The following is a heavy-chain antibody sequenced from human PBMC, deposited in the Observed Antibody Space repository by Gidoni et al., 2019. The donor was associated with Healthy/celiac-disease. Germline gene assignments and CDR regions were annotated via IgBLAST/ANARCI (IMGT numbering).Heavy chain of an antibody. D-gene: IGHD1-1*01. CDR1: GYTFTSYY. J-gene: IGHJ4*02. V-gene: IGHV1-46*01. CDR2: INPSGGST. Sequence: QVQLVQSGAEVKKPGASVKVSCKASGYTFTSYYMHWVRQAPGQGLEWMGIINPSGGSTSYAQKCQGRVTMTRDTSTSTVYMELSSLRSEDTAVYYCAREGMDGAGTTRHFDYWGQGTLVTVSS. CDR3: AREGMDGAGTTRHFDY.